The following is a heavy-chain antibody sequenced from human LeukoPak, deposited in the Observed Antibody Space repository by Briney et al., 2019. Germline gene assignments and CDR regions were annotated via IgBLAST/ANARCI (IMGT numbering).Heavy chain of an antibody. CDR3: AKDRGLGYLDY. CDR1: GFTFSDYH. V-gene: IGHV3-23*01. Sequence: GGSLRLACAASGFTFSDYHMDWVRLAPGRGLESISSISDSSADTYYADSVKGRFTISRDNSKNTMYLQMNSLRVDDTAVYYCAKDRGLGYLDYWGQGTLVTVSS. D-gene: IGHD3-10*01. CDR2: ISDSSADT. J-gene: IGHJ4*02.